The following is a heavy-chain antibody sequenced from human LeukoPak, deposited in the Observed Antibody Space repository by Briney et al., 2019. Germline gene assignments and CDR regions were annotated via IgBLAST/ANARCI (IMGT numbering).Heavy chain of an antibody. CDR1: GGSFSGYY. CDR3: ARGGITMVRGVIIRMTGYYYHGMDV. D-gene: IGHD3-10*01. Sequence: SETLSLTCAVYGGSFSGYYWSWVRQPPGKGLEWIGEINHSGSTNYNPSLTSRVTISVDTSKNQFSLKLSSVTAADTAVYYCARGGITMVRGVIIRMTGYYYHGMDVWGQGTTVTVSS. V-gene: IGHV4-34*01. J-gene: IGHJ6*02. CDR2: INHSGST.